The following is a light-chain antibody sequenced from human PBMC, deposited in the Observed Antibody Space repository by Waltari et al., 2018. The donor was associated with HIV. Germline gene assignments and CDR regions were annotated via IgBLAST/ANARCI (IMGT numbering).Light chain of an antibody. CDR3: SSYTSSTTVA. Sequence: QSALTQPASVSGSPGQSVTISCTGTSSDVGGYNYVSWYQQYPGKAPKLIIYDVTQRPAGSLLRFSGSRSGNTAPLTISGLQADDECEYFCSSYTSSTTVAFGGGTKLTVL. J-gene: IGLJ2*01. CDR2: DVT. V-gene: IGLV2-14*01. CDR1: SSDVGGYNY.